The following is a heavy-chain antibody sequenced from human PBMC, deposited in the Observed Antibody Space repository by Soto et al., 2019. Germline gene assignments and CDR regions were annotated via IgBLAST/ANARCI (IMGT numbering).Heavy chain of an antibody. D-gene: IGHD3-22*01. CDR3: ARDGGYYDSSGYSFDY. CDR1: GDSVSSNSAA. CDR2: TYYRSKWYN. J-gene: IGHJ4*02. V-gene: IGHV6-1*01. Sequence: SLTCAISGDSVSSNSAAWNWIRQSPSRGLEWLGRTYYRSKWYNDYAVSVKSRITINPDTSKNQFSLQLNSVTPEDTAVYYCARDGGYYDSSGYSFDYWGQGTLVTVSS.